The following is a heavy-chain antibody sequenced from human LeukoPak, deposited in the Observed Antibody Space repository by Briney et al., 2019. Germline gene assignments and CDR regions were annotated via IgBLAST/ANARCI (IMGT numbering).Heavy chain of an antibody. CDR2: MKQDGREK. D-gene: IGHD1-1*01. V-gene: IGHV3-7*01. Sequence: GGSLRLSCVGSGFTFSSYWMSWVRQVPGKGLEWVANMKQDGREKHYVDSVKGRFTISRDNAKNSLFLQMNSLRAEDTAIYYCARSLTTLTYEGYWGQGTLVTVSS. CDR1: GFTFSSYW. J-gene: IGHJ4*02. CDR3: ARSLTTLTYEGY.